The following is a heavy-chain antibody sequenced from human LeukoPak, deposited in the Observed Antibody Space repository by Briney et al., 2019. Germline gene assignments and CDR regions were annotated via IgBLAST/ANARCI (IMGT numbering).Heavy chain of an antibody. CDR1: GFTFSNYE. J-gene: IGHJ6*02. D-gene: IGHD3-10*01. Sequence: GGSLRLSCAASGFTFSNYEMNWVRQAPGKGPEWISYIGGSGVTNRYADSVKGRFSISRDNAKNSLDLQMNSLRVEDTGVYYCARADYYGSPGHFGMDVWGRGTTVTVSS. CDR3: ARADYYGSPGHFGMDV. CDR2: IGGSGVTN. V-gene: IGHV3-48*03.